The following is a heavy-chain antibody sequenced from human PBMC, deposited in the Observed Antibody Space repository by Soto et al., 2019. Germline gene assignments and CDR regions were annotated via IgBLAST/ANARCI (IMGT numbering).Heavy chain of an antibody. J-gene: IGHJ6*02. D-gene: IGHD1-1*01. V-gene: IGHV3-23*01. CDR1: GFTFGSYF. Sequence: EVQLLESGGGLVQPGESLRLSCAASGFTFGSYFMNWVRQAPGKGPEWVSDINKDGGRTHYADSVRGRFTISRDNSRNTLYLQMNRLRAEDTALYYCVKDLHWYGMDVWGQGTTVTVSS. CDR2: INKDGGRT. CDR3: VKDLHWYGMDV.